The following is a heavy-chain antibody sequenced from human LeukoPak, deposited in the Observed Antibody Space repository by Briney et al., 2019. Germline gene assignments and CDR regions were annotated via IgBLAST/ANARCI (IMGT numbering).Heavy chain of an antibody. V-gene: IGHV3-64*02. Sequence: GGSLRLSCAASGFTFSGYAMHWVRQAPGKGLEYVSAISSNGGSTYYADSVKGRFTISRDNSKNTLYLQMGSLRAEDMAVYYCARVRGSGSYTDWYFDLWGRGTLVTVSS. CDR1: GFTFSGYA. CDR2: ISSNGGST. D-gene: IGHD3-10*01. J-gene: IGHJ2*01. CDR3: ARVRGSGSYTDWYFDL.